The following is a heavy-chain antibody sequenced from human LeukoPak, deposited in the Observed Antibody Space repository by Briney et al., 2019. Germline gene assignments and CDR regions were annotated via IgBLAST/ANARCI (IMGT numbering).Heavy chain of an antibody. V-gene: IGHV3-23*01. CDR2: ISRGGSDT. J-gene: IGHJ4*02. Sequence: GGSLRLSCAASGFTFSTYAMSWVRQAPGKGLEWISLISRGGSDTFYEDSVKGRFTISRDNSKDTLYLQMTGLRAEDTAVYYCAKGRPVRTSGWYFFDYWGQGTLVPVSS. D-gene: IGHD6-19*01. CDR1: GFTFSTYA. CDR3: AKGRPVRTSGWYFFDY.